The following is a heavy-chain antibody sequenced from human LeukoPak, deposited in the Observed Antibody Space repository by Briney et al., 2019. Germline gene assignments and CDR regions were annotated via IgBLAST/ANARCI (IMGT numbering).Heavy chain of an antibody. CDR3: ARGNDVHY. J-gene: IGHJ4*02. CDR1: GYSFTSYW. D-gene: IGHD1-1*01. V-gene: IGHV1-18*01. CDR2: ISAYNGNT. Sequence: GESLKISCKCSGYSFTSYWIGWVRQAPGQGLEWMGWISAYNGNTNYAQKLQGRVTMTTDTSTSTAYMELSGVRSDDTAVYYCARGNDVHYWGQGTLVTVSS.